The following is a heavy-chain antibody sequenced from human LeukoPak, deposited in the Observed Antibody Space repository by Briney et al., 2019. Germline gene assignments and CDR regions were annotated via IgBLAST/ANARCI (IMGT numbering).Heavy chain of an antibody. CDR1: GGSISNSSYY. CDR2: IYYSGST. J-gene: IGHJ4*02. D-gene: IGHD3-9*01. CDR3: ARQYYDILTGYPYYFDY. Sequence: PSETLSLTCTVSGGSISNSSYYWGWIRQPPGKGLEWIGAIYYSGSTYFDPSLKSRVTLSVDTSKNQFSLKLTSVTATDTAVYFCARQYYDILTGYPYYFDYWGQGTLVTVSS. V-gene: IGHV4-39*01.